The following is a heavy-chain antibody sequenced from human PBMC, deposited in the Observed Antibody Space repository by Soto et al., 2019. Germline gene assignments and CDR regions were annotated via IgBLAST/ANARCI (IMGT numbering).Heavy chain of an antibody. CDR2: ISSSSSTI. CDR1: GFTFSDYY. Sequence: GGSLRLSCAASGFTFSDYYMNWIRQAPGKGLEWISYISSSSSTIYYADSVKGRFTISRDNAKNSLYLQMNSLRAEDTALYYCARSEERVMVHYYDGMDVWGRGTTVTVSS. V-gene: IGHV3-11*01. D-gene: IGHD3-16*01. J-gene: IGHJ6*02. CDR3: ARSEERVMVHYYDGMDV.